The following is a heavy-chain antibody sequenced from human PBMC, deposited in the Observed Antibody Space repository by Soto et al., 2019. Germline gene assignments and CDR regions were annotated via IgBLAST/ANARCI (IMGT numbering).Heavy chain of an antibody. D-gene: IGHD6-13*01. J-gene: IGHJ3*02. Sequence: QVTLKESGPVLVKPTETVTLTCTVSGFSLSNARMAVTWIRQPPGKALEWLAHIFSNDEKSYSTSLKTRLTISKHTSKSQVVLTMTNMDPVDTATYSCARNSAAAVTDAFDIWGQGTMVTVSS. CDR3: ARNSAAAVTDAFDI. CDR1: GFSLSNARMA. V-gene: IGHV2-26*01. CDR2: IFSNDEK.